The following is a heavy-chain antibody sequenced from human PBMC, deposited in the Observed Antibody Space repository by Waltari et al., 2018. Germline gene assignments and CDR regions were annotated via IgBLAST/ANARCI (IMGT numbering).Heavy chain of an antibody. CDR3: ARARNWYFDL. Sequence: EVQLVESGGGLVQPGGSLRLSCAASGFTFSSYSMNWVRQAPGKGLEWVSYISSSISTIYYADSVKGRFTISRDNAKNSLYLQMNSLRAEDTAVYYCARARNWYFDLWGRGTLVTVSS. CDR1: GFTFSSYS. CDR2: ISSSISTI. J-gene: IGHJ2*01. V-gene: IGHV3-48*01.